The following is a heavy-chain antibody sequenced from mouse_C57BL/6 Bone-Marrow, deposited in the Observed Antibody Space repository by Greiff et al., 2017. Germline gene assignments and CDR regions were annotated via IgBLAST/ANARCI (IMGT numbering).Heavy chain of an antibody. D-gene: IGHD2-5*01. Sequence: EVNLVESEGGLVQPGSSMKLSCTASGFTFSDYYMAWVRQVPEKGLEWVANINYDGSSTYYLDSLKSRFIISRDNAKNILYLQMSSLKSEDTATYYCAIYSNSTRAWFAYWGQGTLVTVSA. J-gene: IGHJ3*01. V-gene: IGHV5-16*01. CDR2: INYDGSST. CDR3: AIYSNSTRAWFAY. CDR1: GFTFSDYY.